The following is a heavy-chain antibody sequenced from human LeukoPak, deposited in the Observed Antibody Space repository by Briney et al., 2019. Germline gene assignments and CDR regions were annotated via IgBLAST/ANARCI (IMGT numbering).Heavy chain of an antibody. Sequence: GGPLKISCKASGFRFNRDWIGWVRQMPGKGLEWMGIIYPGDSDTRYSPSFQGQVTISADKSVSAAYLQWNSLKASDSGIYYCARTRGARDAFDLWGQGTMVTVSS. J-gene: IGHJ3*01. D-gene: IGHD3/OR15-3a*01. CDR2: IYPGDSDT. CDR3: ARTRGARDAFDL. CDR1: GFRFNRDW. V-gene: IGHV5-51*01.